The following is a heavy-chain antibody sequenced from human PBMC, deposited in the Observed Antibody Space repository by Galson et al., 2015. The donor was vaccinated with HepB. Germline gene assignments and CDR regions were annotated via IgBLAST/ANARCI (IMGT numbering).Heavy chain of an antibody. CDR2: TYYRSKWYN. CDR1: GDSVSSNSAA. V-gene: IGHV6-1*01. J-gene: IGHJ6*03. CDR3: ARESPPHCSSTSCYFYYMDV. D-gene: IGHD2-2*01. Sequence: CAISGDSVSSNSAAWNWIRQSPSRGLEWLGRTYYRSKWYNDYAVSVKSRITINPDTSKNQFSLQLNSVTPEDTAVYYCARESPPHCSSTSCYFYYMDVWGKGTTVTVSS.